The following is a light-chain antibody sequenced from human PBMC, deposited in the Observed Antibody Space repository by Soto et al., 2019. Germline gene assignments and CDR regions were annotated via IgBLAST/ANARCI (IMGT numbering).Light chain of an antibody. CDR1: SSNIGSNY. J-gene: IGLJ2*01. V-gene: IGLV1-47*02. CDR3: AAWDDSLRGVV. CDR2: SNN. Sequence: QSVLTQPPSASGTPGQRVTISCSGSSSNIGSNYVYWYQQLPATAPKLLIYSNNQRPSGVPDRFSGSKSGTSASLAISGLRYEDEADYYCAAWDDSLRGVVFGGGTKLTVL.